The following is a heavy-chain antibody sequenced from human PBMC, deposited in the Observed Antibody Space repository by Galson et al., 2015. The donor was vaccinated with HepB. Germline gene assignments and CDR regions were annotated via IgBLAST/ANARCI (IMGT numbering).Heavy chain of an antibody. CDR1: GFTFSRFA. Sequence: SLRLSCAASGFTFSRFAMSWVRQAPGKGLEWVSAISGSGGSTYYADSVKGRFSISRDNSKNTLYLQMDSLRAGDTAVYYCANLAAGDYGSSWSWDGGWFDPWGQGTLVTVSS. J-gene: IGHJ5*02. CDR2: ISGSGGST. D-gene: IGHD6-13*01. CDR3: ANLAAGDYGSSWSWDGGWFDP. V-gene: IGHV3-23*01.